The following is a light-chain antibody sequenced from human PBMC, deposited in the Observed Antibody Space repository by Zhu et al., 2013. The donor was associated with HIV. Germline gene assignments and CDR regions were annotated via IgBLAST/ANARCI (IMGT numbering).Light chain of an antibody. V-gene: IGKV3-11*01. CDR2: DAS. CDR3: QQHYNWPLT. CDR1: HSVGSD. J-gene: IGKJ5*01. Sequence: EIVLTQSPATLSLSPGERATLSCRASHSVGSDLAWYQHKPGQAPRLLIHDASNRATDIPARFSGSGSGTDFTLTITSLESEDSAVYYCQQHYNWPLTFGQGTRLEIK.